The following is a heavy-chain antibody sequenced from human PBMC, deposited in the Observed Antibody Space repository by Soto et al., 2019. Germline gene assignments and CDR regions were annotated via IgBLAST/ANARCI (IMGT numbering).Heavy chain of an antibody. CDR2: IWYDGSNK. V-gene: IGHV3-33*01. J-gene: IGHJ4*02. CDR3: ARDPGGEVAGTGADY. CDR1: GFTFSSYG. D-gene: IGHD6-19*01. Sequence: QVQLVESGGGVVQPGRSLRLSCAASGFTFSSYGMHWVRQAPGKGLEWVAVIWYDGSNKYYADSVKGRFTISRDNSKNTLYLQMNSLRAEDTAVYYCARDPGGEVAGTGADYWGQGTLVTVYS.